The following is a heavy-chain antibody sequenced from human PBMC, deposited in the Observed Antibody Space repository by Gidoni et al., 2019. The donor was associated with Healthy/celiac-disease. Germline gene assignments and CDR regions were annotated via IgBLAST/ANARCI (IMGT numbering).Heavy chain of an antibody. CDR2: IWYDGSNK. D-gene: IGHD1-26*01. J-gene: IGHJ4*02. CDR3: ARDAGEWELSDYFDY. CDR1: GFTFISYG. Sequence: QVQLVESGGGVVQPGRSLRLSCAASGFTFISYGMHWVRQAPGKGLEWVAVIWYDGSNKYYADSVKGRFTISRDNSKNTLYLQMNSLRAEDTAVYYCARDAGEWELSDYFDYWGQGTLVTVSS. V-gene: IGHV3-33*01.